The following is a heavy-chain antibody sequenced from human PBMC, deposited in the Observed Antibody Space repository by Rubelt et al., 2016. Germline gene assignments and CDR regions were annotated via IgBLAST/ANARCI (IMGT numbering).Heavy chain of an antibody. V-gene: IGHV3-13*01. CDR1: GFTFSSDD. Sequence: VQLVESGGGPAQPGGSLRLSCAASGFTFSSDDMRWVRQETGKGLQWVSGMGTAADTYYPASVKGRFTISRENAQNSLYLQMNSLRVGDTAVYYCARNYRGRDGYNLGGFDYWGQGTLVTVSS. J-gene: IGHJ4*02. D-gene: IGHD5-24*01. CDR3: ARNYRGRDGYNLGGFDY. CDR2: MGTAADT.